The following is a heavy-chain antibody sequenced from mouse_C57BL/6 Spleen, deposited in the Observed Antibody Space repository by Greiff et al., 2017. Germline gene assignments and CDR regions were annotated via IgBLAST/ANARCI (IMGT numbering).Heavy chain of an antibody. CDR1: GYTFTEYT. CDR2: FYPGSGSI. D-gene: IGHD2-12*01. J-gene: IGHJ4*01. Sequence: VQLQQSGAELVKPGASVKLSCKASGYTFTEYTIHWVKQRSGQGLEWIGWFYPGSGSIKYSEKFKDKATLTADKSSSTVYMELSRLTSEDSAVYFGARHEDQGGLYSNDGYYAMDYWGQGTSVTVSS. V-gene: IGHV1-62-2*01. CDR3: ARHEDQGGLYSNDGYYAMDY.